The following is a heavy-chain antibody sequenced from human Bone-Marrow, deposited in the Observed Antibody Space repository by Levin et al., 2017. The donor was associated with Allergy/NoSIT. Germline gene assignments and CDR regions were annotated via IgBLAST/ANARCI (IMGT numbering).Heavy chain of an antibody. CDR2: MHYSGKS. CDR1: GDSMSGSRDY. V-gene: IGHV4-39*01. CDR3: ARQSCAHSGCRSPNWFDP. Sequence: PSETLSLTCSVSGDSMSGSRDYWGWIRQPPGTGLEWIGSMHYSGKSYYNPSLESRVTIFVDTSKNRFSLRLSSLTAADTAVYYCARQSCAHSGCRSPNWFDPWGQGTLVTVSS. D-gene: IGHD2-15*01. J-gene: IGHJ5*02.